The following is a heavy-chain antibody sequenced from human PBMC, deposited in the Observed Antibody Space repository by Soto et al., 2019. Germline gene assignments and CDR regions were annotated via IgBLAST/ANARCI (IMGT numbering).Heavy chain of an antibody. D-gene: IGHD2-21*02. Sequence: PSETLSLTWTVSGGSISSGGYYWSWIRQHPGKGLEWIGYIYYSGSTYYNPSLKSRVTISVDTSKNQFSLKLSSVTAADTAVYYCARGGCGGDCYWPSFDYWGQGTLVTVSS. CDR2: IYYSGST. J-gene: IGHJ4*02. CDR3: ARGGCGGDCYWPSFDY. V-gene: IGHV4-31*02. CDR1: GGSISSGGYY.